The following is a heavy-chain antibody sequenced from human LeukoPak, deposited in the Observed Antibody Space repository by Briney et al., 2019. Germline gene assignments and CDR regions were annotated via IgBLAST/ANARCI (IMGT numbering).Heavy chain of an antibody. CDR2: IYYSGST. CDR1: GGSISSGGYY. V-gene: IGHV4-31*03. CDR3: ARVGFLEWLLMDY. Sequence: SETLSLTCTVSGGSISSGGYYWSWIRQHPGKGLEWIGYIYYSGSTYYNPSLKSRVTISVDTSKNQFSLKLSSVTAAETAVYYCARVGFLEWLLMDYWGQGTLVTVSS. D-gene: IGHD3-3*01. J-gene: IGHJ4*02.